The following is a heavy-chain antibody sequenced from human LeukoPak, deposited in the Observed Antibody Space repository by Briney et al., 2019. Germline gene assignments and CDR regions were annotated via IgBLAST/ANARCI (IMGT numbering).Heavy chain of an antibody. Sequence: GGSLRLSCAASGFTFSSYAMSWVRQAPGKGLEWVSAISGSGGSTYYADSVKGRFTISRDNSKNTLYLQMTFLNVEDTAVYYCARESGSYLQWGQGTLVTVSS. D-gene: IGHD1-26*01. J-gene: IGHJ4*02. CDR3: ARESGSYLQ. V-gene: IGHV3-23*01. CDR2: ISGSGGST. CDR1: GFTFSSYA.